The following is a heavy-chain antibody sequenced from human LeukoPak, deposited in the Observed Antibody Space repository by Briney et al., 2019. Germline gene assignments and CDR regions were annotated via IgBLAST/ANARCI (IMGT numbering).Heavy chain of an antibody. CDR2: ISYDGSNK. J-gene: IGHJ4*02. CDR3: ARIFAKTSWYHY. D-gene: IGHD2-2*01. Sequence: GGTLRLSCAASGFTFSSYGMHWVRQAPGKGLEWVAVISYDGSNKYYADSVKGRFTISRDNAKNSLYLQMNSLRAEDTAVYYCARIFAKTSWYHYWGQGTLVTVSS. CDR1: GFTFSSYG. V-gene: IGHV3-30*03.